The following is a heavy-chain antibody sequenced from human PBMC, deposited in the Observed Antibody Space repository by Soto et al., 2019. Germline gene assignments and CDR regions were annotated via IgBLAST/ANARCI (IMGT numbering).Heavy chain of an antibody. D-gene: IGHD2-15*01. CDR2: IYYSGST. Sequence: SETLSLTCTVSGGSISSHYWSWIRQPPGKGLEWIGYIYYSGSTNYNPSLKSRVTISVDTSKNQFSLKLSSVTAADTAVYYCARGDLNVVVVAAAPRTDYYMDVWGKGTTVTVSS. V-gene: IGHV4-59*11. CDR3: ARGDLNVVVVAAAPRTDYYMDV. CDR1: GGSISSHY. J-gene: IGHJ6*03.